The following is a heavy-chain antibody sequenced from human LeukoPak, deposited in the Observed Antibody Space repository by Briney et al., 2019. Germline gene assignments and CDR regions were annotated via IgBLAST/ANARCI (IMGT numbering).Heavy chain of an antibody. CDR1: GGSFSGYY. D-gene: IGHD6-19*01. Sequence: PSETLSLTCAVYGGSFSGYYWSWIRQPPGKGLEWIGEINHSGSTNYNPSLKSRVTISVDTSKNQFSLKLSSVTAADTAVYYCARHPDSSGWCYKQGYNWFDPWGQGTLVTVSS. J-gene: IGHJ5*02. CDR2: INHSGST. CDR3: ARHPDSSGWCYKQGYNWFDP. V-gene: IGHV4-34*01.